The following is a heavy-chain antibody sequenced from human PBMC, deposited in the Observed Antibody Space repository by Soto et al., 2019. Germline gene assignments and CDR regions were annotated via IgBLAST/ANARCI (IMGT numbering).Heavy chain of an antibody. J-gene: IGHJ3*02. V-gene: IGHV4-59*01. CDR3: ARVKGTVGDVFDI. Sequence: SVPLPLTCTVAGVSIGGYCWSWIRQPPGKGLEWIAYIYYSGSTNYNPSLRSRVTISVDTSKNQFSLRLISVTAADTALYYCARVKGTVGDVFDIWGQGTLVNVSS. CDR2: IYYSGST. CDR1: GVSIGGYC. D-gene: IGHD4-4*01.